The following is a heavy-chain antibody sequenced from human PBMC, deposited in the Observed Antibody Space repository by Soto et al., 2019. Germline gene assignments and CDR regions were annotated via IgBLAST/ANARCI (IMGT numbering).Heavy chain of an antibody. CDR1: GGNFNSYA. D-gene: IGHD4-17*01. CDR2: IIPFLGTT. J-gene: IGHJ4*02. CDR3: ANPPVYGDYEGEYRY. Sequence: VQLVQSGAEVKKPGSSVKVSCRASGGNFNSYAISWVRQAPGQGLEWMGGIIPFLGTTNYAQRFQGRVTITADESTTTAYMELSSLRFEDTAVYYRANPPVYGDYEGEYRYWGQGTLVSVSS. V-gene: IGHV1-69*12.